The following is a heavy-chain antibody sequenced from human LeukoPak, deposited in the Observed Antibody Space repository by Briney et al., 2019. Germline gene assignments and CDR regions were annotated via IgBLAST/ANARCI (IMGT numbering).Heavy chain of an antibody. CDR1: GYTFTVYY. V-gene: IGHV1-2*02. J-gene: IGHJ4*02. CDR2: ISPNSGGT. D-gene: IGHD1-26*01. Sequence: ASVKVSCKASGYTFTVYYMHWVRQAPGQGLEWMGWISPNSGGTKYAQNFEGRVTMTRDTSITTAYMELSSLRSDDTAIYYCARECSGTYCGEDWGQGTLVTVSS. CDR3: ARECSGTYCGED.